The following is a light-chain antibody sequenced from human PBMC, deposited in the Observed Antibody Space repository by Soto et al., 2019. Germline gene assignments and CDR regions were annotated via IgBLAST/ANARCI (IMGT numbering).Light chain of an antibody. CDR2: EVS. V-gene: IGLV2-14*01. J-gene: IGLJ1*01. Sequence: QSVLTQPASVSGSPGQSITISCTGTSSDVGGYKHVSWYQQHPGKAPKLMIYEVSNRPSGVSNRFSGSKSGNTASLTISGLQAEDEADYYCSSYTSSSTPYVFGTGTKLTVL. CDR1: SSDVGGYKH. CDR3: SSYTSSSTPYV.